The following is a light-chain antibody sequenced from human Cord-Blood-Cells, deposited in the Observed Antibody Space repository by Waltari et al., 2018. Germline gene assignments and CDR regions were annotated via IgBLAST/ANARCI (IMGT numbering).Light chain of an antibody. V-gene: IGKV4-1*01. CDR3: QQYYSTPLT. CDR1: QSVLYSSNNKNY. CDR2: WAS. Sequence: DIVMTQSPDSLAVSLGERATINCKSSQSVLYSSNNKNYLAWYQQKPGQPPKLLIYWASTRESGVPDRFSGSGSGTDFTRTISSLQAEDVAVYYCQQYYSTPLTFVGGTKVEIK. J-gene: IGKJ4*01.